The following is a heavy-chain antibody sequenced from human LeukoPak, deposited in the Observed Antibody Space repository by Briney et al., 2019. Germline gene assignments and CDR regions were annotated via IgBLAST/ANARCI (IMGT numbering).Heavy chain of an antibody. CDR3: ARVAMSDSSGYCDY. D-gene: IGHD3-22*01. CDR2: INHSGST. V-gene: IGHV4-34*01. CDR1: GGSFSGYY. J-gene: IGHJ4*02. Sequence: SETLSLTCAVYGGSFSGYYWSWIRQPPGKGLEWIGEINHSGSTNYNPSLKSRVTISVDTSKNQFSLKLSSVTAADTAVYYCARVAMSDSSGYCDYWGQGTLVTVSS.